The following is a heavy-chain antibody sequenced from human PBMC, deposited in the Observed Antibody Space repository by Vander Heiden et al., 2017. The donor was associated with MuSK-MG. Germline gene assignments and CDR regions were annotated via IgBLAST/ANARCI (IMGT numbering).Heavy chain of an antibody. CDR1: GYSFTSYG. D-gene: IGHD4-17*01. CDR2: ISAYNGNT. Sequence: QVQLVQSGAEVKKPGASVTVSCKASGYSFTSYGIRWVRPAPGYGLEWMGWISAYNGNTNYAQNLQGRVTMTTDTSTSTAYMELRSLRADETAVYYCARVMETTGTTYEDLDIWCEGRMVTVSS. J-gene: IGHJ3*02. CDR3: ARVMETTGTTYEDLDI. V-gene: IGHV1-18*01.